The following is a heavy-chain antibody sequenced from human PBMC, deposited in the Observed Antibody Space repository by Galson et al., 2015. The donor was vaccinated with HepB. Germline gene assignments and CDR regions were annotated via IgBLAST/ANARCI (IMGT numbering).Heavy chain of an antibody. CDR3: ARERGGAAAGRVFDY. CDR2: ISSSSSYI. J-gene: IGHJ4*02. CDR1: GFTFSSYS. D-gene: IGHD6-13*01. Sequence: SLRLSCAASGFTFSSYSMNWVRQAPGKGLEWVSSISSSSSYIYYADSVKGRFTISRDNAKNSLYLQMNSLRAEDTAVYYCARERGGAAAGRVFDYWGQGTLVTVSS. V-gene: IGHV3-21*01.